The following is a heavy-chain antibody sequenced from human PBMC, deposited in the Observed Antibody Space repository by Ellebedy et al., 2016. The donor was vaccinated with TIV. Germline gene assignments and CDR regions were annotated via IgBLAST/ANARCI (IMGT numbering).Heavy chain of an antibody. CDR2: ISWNSGSI. J-gene: IGHJ4*02. CDR1: GFTFDDYA. V-gene: IGHV3-9*01. D-gene: IGHD1-26*01. CDR3: AKDIGTPFDY. Sequence: SLKISCAASGFTFDDYAMHWVRQAPGKGLEWVSGISWNSGSIGYADSVKGRFTISKDNAKNSLYLQMNSLRAEDTALYYCAKDIGTPFDYWGQGTLVTVPS.